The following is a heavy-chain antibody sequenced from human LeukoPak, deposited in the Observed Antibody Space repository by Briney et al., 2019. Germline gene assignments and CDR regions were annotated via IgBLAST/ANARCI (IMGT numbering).Heavy chain of an antibody. D-gene: IGHD3-16*01. CDR2: IKQDGSEK. Sequence: PGGSLRLSCAASGFTFSSYWMSWVRQAPGKGLEWVANIKQDGSEKYYVDSVKGRCTISRDNAKNSLYLQMNSLRAEDTAVYYCARVVMITFGGPEGFDYWGQGTLVTVSS. J-gene: IGHJ4*02. V-gene: IGHV3-7*01. CDR3: ARVVMITFGGPEGFDY. CDR1: GFTFSSYW.